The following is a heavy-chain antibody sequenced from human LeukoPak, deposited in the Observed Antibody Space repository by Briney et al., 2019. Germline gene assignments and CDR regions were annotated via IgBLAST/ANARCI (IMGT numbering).Heavy chain of an antibody. V-gene: IGHV1-24*01. J-gene: IGHJ4*02. CDR3: ATGIFGVVKCFDY. CDR1: GYTLTELS. D-gene: IGHD3-3*01. Sequence: ASVKVSCKVSGYTLTELSMHWVRQAPGKGLEWMGGFDPEDGETIYTQKFQGRVTMTEDTSTDTAYIELSSLSSEDTAVYYCATGIFGVVKCFDYWGQGTLVTVSS. CDR2: FDPEDGET.